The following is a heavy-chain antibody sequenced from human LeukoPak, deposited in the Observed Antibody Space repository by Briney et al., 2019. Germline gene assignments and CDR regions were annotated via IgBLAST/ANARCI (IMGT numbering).Heavy chain of an antibody. D-gene: IGHD3-22*01. CDR3: AAEAAYYYDSRDAFDV. Sequence: ASVKVSFKSSGSTFTSSTVQWVRQARGQRLGWIGWIIVSSGNTNNAQKFQERVTITRDMSTRLVYMELSSLRSEDTAVYYGAAEAAYYYDSRDAFDVWGQGTMVTVSS. CDR1: GSTFTSST. CDR2: IIVSSGNT. V-gene: IGHV1-58*01. J-gene: IGHJ3*01.